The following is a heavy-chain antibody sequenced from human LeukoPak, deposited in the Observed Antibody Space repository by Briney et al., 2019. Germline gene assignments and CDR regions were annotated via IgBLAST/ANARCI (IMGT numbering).Heavy chain of an antibody. Sequence: ASVKVSCKASGCTFTRYDINWVRQATGQGLEGMGGISAYNGNTNYAQKLQGRVTMTTDKSMSTAYKRLRSLRSDDTAVYYCGRGFLYYCSGCYIDYWGQGTLVTVSS. CDR2: ISAYNGNT. CDR1: GCTFTRYD. D-gene: IGHD3-10*01. J-gene: IGHJ4*02. CDR3: GRGFLYYCSGCYIDY. V-gene: IGHV1-18*01.